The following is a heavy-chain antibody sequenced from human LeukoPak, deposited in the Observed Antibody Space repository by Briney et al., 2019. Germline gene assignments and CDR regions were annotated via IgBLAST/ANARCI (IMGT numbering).Heavy chain of an antibody. V-gene: IGHV3-7*01. Sequence: PGGSLRLSCAASGFTFSSYWMSWVRQAPGKGLEWVANIKQDGSEKYYVDSVKGRFTISRDNAKNSLYLQMNSLRAEDTAVYYCARTLWFGELFNWFDPWGQGTLVTVSP. D-gene: IGHD3-10*01. CDR2: IKQDGSEK. J-gene: IGHJ5*02. CDR1: GFTFSSYW. CDR3: ARTLWFGELFNWFDP.